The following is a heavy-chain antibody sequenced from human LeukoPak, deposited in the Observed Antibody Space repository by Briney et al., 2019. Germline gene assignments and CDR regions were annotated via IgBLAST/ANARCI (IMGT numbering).Heavy chain of an antibody. J-gene: IGHJ4*02. CDR1: GFTFSSYS. CDR2: IKPDGSDK. V-gene: IGHV3-7*01. Sequence: QPGGSLRLSCAASGFTFSSYSMNWVRQVPGKGLEWVANIKPDGSDKYYVDSVKGRFTISRDNAKNSLFLQMNNLRAEDTALYYCARVSRSVEFYWGQGTLVTVSS. CDR3: ARVSRSVEFY. D-gene: IGHD2-15*01.